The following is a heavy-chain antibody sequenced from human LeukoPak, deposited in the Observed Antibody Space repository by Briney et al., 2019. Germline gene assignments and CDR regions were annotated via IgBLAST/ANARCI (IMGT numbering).Heavy chain of an antibody. D-gene: IGHD4-17*01. CDR3: VRDYGDFDY. CDR2: ISSSSDYI. V-gene: IGHV3-21*01. Sequence: GGSLRLFFAASGFTLHGYCMKWVRQAPGKGLEWVSSISSSSDYIYYADSVKGRFTISRDNAKNSLSLQMNSLRAEDTAVYYCVRDYGDFDYWGQGTLVTVSS. CDR1: GFTLHGYC. J-gene: IGHJ4*02.